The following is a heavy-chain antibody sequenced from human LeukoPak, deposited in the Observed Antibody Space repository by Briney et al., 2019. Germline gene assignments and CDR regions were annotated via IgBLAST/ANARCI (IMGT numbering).Heavy chain of an antibody. J-gene: IGHJ6*03. CDR3: AKDRGVAARPSYGFYYYYMDV. CDR1: GFTFSSYG. CDR2: ISGSGGST. V-gene: IGHV3-23*01. Sequence: GGSLRLSCAASGFTFSSYGMSWVRQAPGKGLEWVSAISGSGGSTYYADSVKGRFTISRDNSKNTLYLQMNSLRAEDTAVYYCAKDRGVAARPSYGFYYYYMDVWGKGTTVTVSS. D-gene: IGHD6-6*01.